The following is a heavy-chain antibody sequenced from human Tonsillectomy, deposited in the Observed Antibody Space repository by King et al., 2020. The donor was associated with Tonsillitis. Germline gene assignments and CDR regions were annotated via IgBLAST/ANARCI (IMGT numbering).Heavy chain of an antibody. V-gene: IGHV4-59*08. CDR2: IYYSGRT. D-gene: IGHD2-2*01. CDR3: ARTGSITSPDWFDP. J-gene: IGHJ5*02. CDR1: GGSISSYY. Sequence: QLQESGPGLVKPSETLSLTCTVSGGSISSYYWSWIGQPPGKGLEWMGYIYYSGRTNYNHSLKSRVTISVDTSKNQFSLKMSSVTAADTAVYYCARTGSITSPDWFDPCGQGTLVTVSS.